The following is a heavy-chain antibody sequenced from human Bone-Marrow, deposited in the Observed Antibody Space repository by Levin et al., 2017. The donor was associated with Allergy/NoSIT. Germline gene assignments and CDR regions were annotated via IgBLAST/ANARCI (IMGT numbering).Heavy chain of an antibody. CDR1: GGSISSGGYS. J-gene: IGHJ4*02. CDR2: IYHSGST. Sequence: SETLSLTCAVSGGSISSGGYSWSWIRQPPGKGLEWIGYIYHSGSTYYNPSLKSRVTISVDRSKNQFSLKLSSVTAADTAVYYCARSNRLFPKEYYFDYWGQGTLVTVSS. V-gene: IGHV4-30-2*01. CDR3: ARSNRLFPKEYYFDY. D-gene: IGHD3-22*01.